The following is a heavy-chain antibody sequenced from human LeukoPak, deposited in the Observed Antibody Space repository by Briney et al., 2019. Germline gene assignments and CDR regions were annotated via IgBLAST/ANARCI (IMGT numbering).Heavy chain of an antibody. Sequence: SETLSLTCTVSGGSISSYYWSWIRQPPGKGLEWIGYIYYSGSTNYNPSLKSRVTISVDTSKNQFSLKLISVTAADTAVYYCVGRDSSGYYGVNFDYWGQGTLVTVSS. CDR2: IYYSGST. J-gene: IGHJ4*02. CDR3: VGRDSSGYYGVNFDY. V-gene: IGHV4-59*01. CDR1: GGSISSYY. D-gene: IGHD3-22*01.